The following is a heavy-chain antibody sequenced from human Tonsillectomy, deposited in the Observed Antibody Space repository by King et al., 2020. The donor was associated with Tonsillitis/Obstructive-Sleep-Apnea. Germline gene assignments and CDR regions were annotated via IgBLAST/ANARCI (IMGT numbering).Heavy chain of an antibody. CDR2: IKQDGSEK. CDR3: ARAAAYSGSYNGVGAFEDN. D-gene: IGHD1-26*01. Sequence: VQLVESGGGLVLPGASIGLSCAASEFTFSAYWMTWVRQPPGKGLEWVATIKQDGSEKYYVDSVKGRFTISRDNAKNSLYLQMNSLRAEDTAVYYCARAAAYSGSYNGVGAFEDNWGQGTLVTVSS. CDR1: EFTFSAYW. V-gene: IGHV3-7*04. J-gene: IGHJ4*02.